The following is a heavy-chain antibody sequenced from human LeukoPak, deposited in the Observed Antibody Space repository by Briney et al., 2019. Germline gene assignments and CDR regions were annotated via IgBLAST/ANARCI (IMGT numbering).Heavy chain of an antibody. J-gene: IGHJ4*02. V-gene: IGHV1-69*13. D-gene: IGHD2-15*01. CDR3: ARSPEGYLGDY. Sequence: SVKVSCKASGYTFTSYGISWVRQAPGQGLEWMGGLIPIFGTTNYAQKFQGRFTITADESTSTTFMELSSLRSEDTAIYYCARSPEGYLGDYWGQGTLVTVSS. CDR2: LIPIFGTT. CDR1: GYTFTSYG.